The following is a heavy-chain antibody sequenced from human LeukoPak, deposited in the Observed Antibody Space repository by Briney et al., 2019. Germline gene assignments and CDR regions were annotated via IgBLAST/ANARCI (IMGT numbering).Heavy chain of an antibody. V-gene: IGHV4-38-2*02. Sequence: SETLSLTCTVSGYSISSGYYWGWIRQLPGKGLEWIGSIYHSGSPYYNPSLKSRLTISVDTSKNQFSLELSSVTAADTAVYYCARVYAFSAFDMWGQGTVVTVSS. CDR2: IYHSGSP. CDR1: GYSISSGYY. J-gene: IGHJ3*02. CDR3: ARVYAFSAFDM. D-gene: IGHD3-16*01.